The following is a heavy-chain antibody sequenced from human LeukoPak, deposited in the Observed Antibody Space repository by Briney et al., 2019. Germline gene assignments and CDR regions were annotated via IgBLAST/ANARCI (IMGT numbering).Heavy chain of an antibody. Sequence: SETLSLTCTVSGGSISSGGYYWSWIRQHPGKGLEWIGYIYYSGSTYYNPPLKSRVTISVDTSKNQFSLKLSSVTAADTAVYYCARLVSCSGGSCYPYYYYYGMDVWGQGTTVTVSS. J-gene: IGHJ6*02. CDR2: IYYSGST. D-gene: IGHD2-15*01. CDR3: ARLVSCSGGSCYPYYYYYGMDV. V-gene: IGHV4-31*03. CDR1: GGSISSGGYY.